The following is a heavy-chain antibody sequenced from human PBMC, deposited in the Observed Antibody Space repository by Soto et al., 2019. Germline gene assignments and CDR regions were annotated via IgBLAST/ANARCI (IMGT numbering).Heavy chain of an antibody. CDR3: AKFKLGITMVRGVMAGAAFDI. CDR2: ISGSGGST. J-gene: IGHJ3*02. V-gene: IGHV3-23*01. CDR1: GFTFSSYA. D-gene: IGHD3-10*01. Sequence: GGSLRLSCAASGFTFSSYAMSWVRQAPGKGLEWVSAISGSGGSTYYADSVKGRFTISRDNSKNTLYLQMNSLRAEDTAVYYCAKFKLGITMVRGVMAGAAFDIWGQGTMVTVSS.